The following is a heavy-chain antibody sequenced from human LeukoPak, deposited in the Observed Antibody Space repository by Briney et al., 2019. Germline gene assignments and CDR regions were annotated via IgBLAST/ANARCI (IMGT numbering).Heavy chain of an antibody. V-gene: IGHV4-61*08. Sequence: MTSQTLSLTCTVSGGSISSGDYYWSWIRQPPGKGLEWIGYIYYSGSTNYSPSLKSRVTISVDTSKDEFSLKLSSVTAADTAVYYCARCILGEYYFDYWGQGALVTVSS. D-gene: IGHD3-3*02. J-gene: IGHJ4*02. CDR3: ARCILGEYYFDY. CDR1: GGSISSGDYY. CDR2: IYYSGST.